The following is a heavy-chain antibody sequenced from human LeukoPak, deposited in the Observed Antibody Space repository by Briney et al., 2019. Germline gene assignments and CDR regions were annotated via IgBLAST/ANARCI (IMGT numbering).Heavy chain of an antibody. CDR1: GFSINTYA. CDR3: ARDSGGDAYNDYFDS. D-gene: IGHD5-24*01. J-gene: IGHJ4*02. CDR2: INYTGDSA. V-gene: IGHV3-64*01. Sequence: GGSLRLFCAASGFSINTYALHWVRQAPGRGLEYVSAINYTGDSAYYANSVKVRFIISRDNSKNTLSPQMGSLRAEDTAVYYCARDSGGDAYNDYFDSWGQGTLVTVSS.